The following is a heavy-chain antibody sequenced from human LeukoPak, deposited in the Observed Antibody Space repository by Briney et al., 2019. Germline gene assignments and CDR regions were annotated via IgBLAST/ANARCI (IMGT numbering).Heavy chain of an antibody. CDR2: ISAYNGNT. J-gene: IGHJ3*02. V-gene: IGHV1-18*01. CDR1: GYTFTSYG. Sequence: ASVKVSCKASGYTFTSYGISWVRQAPGQGLEWMGWISAYNGNTNYAQKLQGRVTMTTDTSTSTAYMELRSLRSDDTAVYYCARGDRGYSGYDALIDAFDIWGQGTMVTVSS. D-gene: IGHD5-12*01. CDR3: ARGDRGYSGYDALIDAFDI.